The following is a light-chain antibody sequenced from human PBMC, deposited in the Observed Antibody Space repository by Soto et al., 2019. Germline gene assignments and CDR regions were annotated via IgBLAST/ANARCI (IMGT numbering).Light chain of an antibody. V-gene: IGLV2-18*01. Sequence: QSALTQPPSVSGSPGQSVTISCTGTSSDVGSYNRVSWYQQPPGTAPKLMIYEVSNRPSGVPDRFSGSKSGNTASLTISGLQAEDEADYYCSLYTSSSTFEGVVFGGGTKVTVL. CDR2: EVS. CDR1: SSDVGSYNR. CDR3: SLYTSSSTFEGVV. J-gene: IGLJ2*01.